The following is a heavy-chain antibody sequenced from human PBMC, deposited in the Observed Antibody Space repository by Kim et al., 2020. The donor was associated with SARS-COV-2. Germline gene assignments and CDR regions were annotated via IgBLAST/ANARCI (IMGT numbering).Heavy chain of an antibody. CDR2: I. D-gene: IGHD5-18*01. CDR3: ARERSYGIFDY. J-gene: IGHJ4*02. Sequence: IYYADSVKGRFTISRDNAKNSLYLQMNSLRAEDTAVYYCARERSYGIFDYWGQGTLVTVSS. V-gene: IGHV3-48*04.